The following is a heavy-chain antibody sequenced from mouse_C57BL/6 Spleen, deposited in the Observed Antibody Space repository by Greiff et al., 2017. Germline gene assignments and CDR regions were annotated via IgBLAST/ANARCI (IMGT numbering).Heavy chain of an antibody. V-gene: IGHV1-80*01. Sequence: QVQLQQSGAELVKPGASVKISCKASGYAFSGYWMNWVKQRPGKGLEWIGKIYPGDGDTNYNGKFKGKATLTADKSSSTAYMQLSSLTSEDSAVYCGARDDRGLGYWGQGTPVTVSA. CDR3: ARDDRGLGY. J-gene: IGHJ4*01. CDR1: GYAFSGYW. D-gene: IGHD2-14*01. CDR2: IYPGDGDT.